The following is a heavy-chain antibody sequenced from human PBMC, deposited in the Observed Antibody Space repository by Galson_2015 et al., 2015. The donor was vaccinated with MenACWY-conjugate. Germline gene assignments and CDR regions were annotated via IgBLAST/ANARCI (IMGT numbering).Heavy chain of an antibody. CDR3: ARDWHPERWFDY. D-gene: IGHD1-14*01. Sequence: SLRLSCAASGFTFSSYSMNWVRQAPGKGLEWVSSISSSSSYIYYADSVKGRFTISRDNAKNSLYLQMNSLRAEDTAVYYCARDWHPERWFDYWGQGTLVTVSS. J-gene: IGHJ4*02. CDR2: ISSSSSYI. V-gene: IGHV3-21*01. CDR1: GFTFSSYS.